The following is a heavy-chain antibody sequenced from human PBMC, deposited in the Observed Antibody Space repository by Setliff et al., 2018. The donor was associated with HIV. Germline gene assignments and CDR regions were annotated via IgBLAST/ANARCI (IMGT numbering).Heavy chain of an antibody. CDR2: IYYSGGT. CDR1: GGSISSGGYY. CDR3: ARVPTNPDFCYYYMDV. J-gene: IGHJ6*03. V-gene: IGHV4-31*03. Sequence: SETLSLTCTVSGGSISSGGYYWSWIRQHPGKGLEWIGYIYYSGGTYYNPSLKSRVTISVDTSKNQFSLKLSSVTAADTAVYYCARVPTNPDFCYYYMDVWGKGTTVTVSS.